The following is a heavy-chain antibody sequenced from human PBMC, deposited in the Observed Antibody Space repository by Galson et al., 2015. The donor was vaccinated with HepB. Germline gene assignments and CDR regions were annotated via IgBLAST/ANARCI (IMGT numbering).Heavy chain of an antibody. V-gene: IGHV4-39*07. Sequence: SETLSLTCTVSGASISSSLYYWVWVRQPPEKGLEWIGSIYYTGNTYYKSSLKSRVTISADMSKNQFSLKVNSVTAVDTAVYYCARAAGDSSTYANDYWGQGALVTVSS. CDR3: ARAAGDSSTYANDY. CDR1: GASISSSLYY. D-gene: IGHD5-18*01. CDR2: IYYTGNT. J-gene: IGHJ4*02.